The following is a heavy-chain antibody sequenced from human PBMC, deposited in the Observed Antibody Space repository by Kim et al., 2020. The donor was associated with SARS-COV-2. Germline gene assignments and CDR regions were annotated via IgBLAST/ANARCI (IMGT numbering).Heavy chain of an antibody. D-gene: IGHD3-3*01. V-gene: IGHV1-24*01. CDR1: GYTLTELS. Sequence: ASVKVSCKVSGYTLTELSMHWVRQAPGKGLEWMGGFDPEDGETIYAQKFQGRVTMTEDTSTDTAYMELSSLRSEDTAVYYCATSLPSPSGYYSYYYYYGMDVWGQGTTVTVSS. J-gene: IGHJ6*02. CDR2: FDPEDGET. CDR3: ATSLPSPSGYYSYYYYYGMDV.